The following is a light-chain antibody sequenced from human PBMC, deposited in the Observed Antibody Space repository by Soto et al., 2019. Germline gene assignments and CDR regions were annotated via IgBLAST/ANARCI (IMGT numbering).Light chain of an antibody. CDR3: QQDNTYWT. V-gene: IGKV1-5*03. Sequence: DIQMTQSPSTLSASIGDRVTITCRASQSISSWLAWYQQKPGKAPKLLIYKASILESGVPSRFSGSGSGTEFTLTISSLQPEDFATYYCQQDNTYWTFGQGTKVEIK. J-gene: IGKJ1*01. CDR2: KAS. CDR1: QSISSW.